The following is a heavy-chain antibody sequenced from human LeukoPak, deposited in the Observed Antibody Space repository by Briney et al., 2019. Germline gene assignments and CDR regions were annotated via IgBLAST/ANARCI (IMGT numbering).Heavy chain of an antibody. V-gene: IGHV3-30*04. CDR3: ARVQRGYSYNPLGYYYYYMDV. CDR2: ISYDGSNK. J-gene: IGHJ6*03. D-gene: IGHD5-18*01. Sequence: GGSLRLSCAASGVTFSSYAMHWVRQAPGKGLEWVAVISYDGSNKYYADSVKGRFTISRDNAKNSLYLQMNSLRAEDTAVYYCARVQRGYSYNPLGYYYYYMDVWGKGTTVTVSS. CDR1: GVTFSSYA.